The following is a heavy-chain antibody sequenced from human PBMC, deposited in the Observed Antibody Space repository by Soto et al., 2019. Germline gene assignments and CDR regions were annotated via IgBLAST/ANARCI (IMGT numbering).Heavy chain of an antibody. J-gene: IGHJ5*02. Sequence: PADTLSLTGTGSGSSISSGGYYWSWIRQPPGKGMEWMGEINHSGSTNYNPSLKSRVTISVDTSKNQFSLKLSSVTAVDTAVYYCARRLWFGESDTWGQGTLVTVSS. CDR2: INHSGST. V-gene: IGHV4-39*07. D-gene: IGHD3-10*01. CDR3: ARRLWFGESDT. CDR1: GSSISSGGYY.